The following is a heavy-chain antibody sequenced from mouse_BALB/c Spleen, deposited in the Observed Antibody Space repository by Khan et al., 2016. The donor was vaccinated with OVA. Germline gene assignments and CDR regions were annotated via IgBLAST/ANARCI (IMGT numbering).Heavy chain of an antibody. J-gene: IGHJ3*01. D-gene: IGHD2-1*01. V-gene: IGHV1S132*01. Sequence: QVQLKESGGDLVRPGASVKLSCKTSGYILTSYWIHWVKQWSGQGLEWIARIYPGTGSIYYNEYFKDQASLTADISSSTAYMQVGSLKSDDSSGDLCGRRRVFGNYFDYWGEGTLVTVSA. CDR2: IYPGTGSI. CDR1: GYILTSYW. CDR3: GRRRVFGNYFDY.